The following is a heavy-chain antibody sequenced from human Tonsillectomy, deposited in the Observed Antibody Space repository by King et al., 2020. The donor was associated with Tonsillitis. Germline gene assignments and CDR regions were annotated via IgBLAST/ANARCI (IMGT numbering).Heavy chain of an antibody. CDR2: IRYDGSNK. V-gene: IGHV3-30*02. CDR3: AKDSAAAGTGWFDP. D-gene: IGHD6-13*01. J-gene: IGHJ5*02. Sequence: VQLVESGGGVVQPGGSLRLSCAASGFTFSSYGMHWVRQAPGKGLEWVAFIRYDGSNKYYADSVKGRFTISRDNSKNTLYLQMNSLRAEDTAVYYCAKDSAAAGTGWFDPWGQGTLVTVSS. CDR1: GFTFSSYG.